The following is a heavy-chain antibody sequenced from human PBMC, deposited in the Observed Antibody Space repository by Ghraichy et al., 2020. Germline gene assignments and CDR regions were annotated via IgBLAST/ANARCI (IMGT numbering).Heavy chain of an antibody. Sequence: WGSLRLSCAASGFTFSRAWMNWVRQAPGKGPEWIGRIKSKAEGETKDYAAPVKGRFTMSRDDSENILYLQMNSLTTEDTAFYYCTTLFYYNPRVDQKHEYWGQGTLLTVSS. CDR2: IKSKAEGETK. V-gene: IGHV3-15*07. D-gene: IGHD3-10*01. CDR3: TTLFYYNPRVDQKHEY. CDR1: GFTFSRAW. J-gene: IGHJ4*02.